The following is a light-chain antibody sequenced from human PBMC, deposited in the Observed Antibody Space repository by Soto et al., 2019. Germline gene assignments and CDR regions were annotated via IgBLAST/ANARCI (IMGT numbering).Light chain of an antibody. CDR3: QQSYSAPIFT. Sequence: DIQMTQSPSSLSASVGDRVTITCRASQNISSYLNWYQQKPGKAPKLLIYAASSLQSGAPSRFSGGGSGTDFTLTITSLQPEDFATYYCQQSYSAPIFTFGPGTKVDIK. CDR2: AAS. J-gene: IGKJ3*01. CDR1: QNISSY. V-gene: IGKV1-39*01.